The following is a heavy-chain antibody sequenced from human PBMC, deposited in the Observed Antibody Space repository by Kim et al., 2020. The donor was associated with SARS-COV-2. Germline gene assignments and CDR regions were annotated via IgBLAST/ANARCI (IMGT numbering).Heavy chain of an antibody. CDR2: IKGQSDGGTT. CDR1: GSTFSNAW. V-gene: IGHV3-15*01. CDR3: TTEGGYDVYYYYGMDV. Sequence: GGSLRLSCAASGSTFSNAWMSWVRQAPGKGLEWVGRIKGQSDGGTTDYAAPVKGRFTISRDDSKNTVYLQMNSLKTEDTGVYKCTTEGGYDVYYYYGMDVWGQGTTVIVSS. D-gene: IGHD5-12*01. J-gene: IGHJ6*02.